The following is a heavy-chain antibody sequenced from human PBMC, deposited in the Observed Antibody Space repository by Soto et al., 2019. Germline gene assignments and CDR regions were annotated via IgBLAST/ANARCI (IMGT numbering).Heavy chain of an antibody. Sequence: SETLSLTCTVSGGSISSYYWSWIRQPPGKGLEWIGYIYYSGSTNYNPSLKSRVTISVDTSKNQFSLKLSSVTAADTAVYYCARVTTGNWFDPWGQGTLVTVSS. CDR1: GGSISSYY. CDR3: ARVTTGNWFDP. CDR2: IYYSGST. V-gene: IGHV4-59*01. D-gene: IGHD4-4*01. J-gene: IGHJ5*02.